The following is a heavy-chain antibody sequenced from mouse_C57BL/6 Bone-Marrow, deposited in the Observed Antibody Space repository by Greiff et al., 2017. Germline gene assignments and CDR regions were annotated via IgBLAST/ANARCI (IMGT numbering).Heavy chain of an antibody. CDR2: IYPGSGST. D-gene: IGHD2-5*01. CDR1: GYTFTSYW. Sequence: QVQLQQPGAELVKPGASVKMSCKASGYTFTSYWITWVKQRPGQGLEWIGDIYPGSGSTNYNEKFKSKAKLTVDTSSSTAYMQLSSLTSEDYAVYYCARPDYSNYWYFDVWGTGTTVTGSS. J-gene: IGHJ1*03. CDR3: ARPDYSNYWYFDV. V-gene: IGHV1-55*01.